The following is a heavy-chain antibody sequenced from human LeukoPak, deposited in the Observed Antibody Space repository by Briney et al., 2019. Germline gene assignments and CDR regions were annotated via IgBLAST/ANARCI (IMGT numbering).Heavy chain of an antibody. CDR2: ISSSSSYI. J-gene: IGHJ5*02. CDR1: GFTFSIYS. V-gene: IGHV3-21*01. CDR3: ARDDYGDYVRWFDP. D-gene: IGHD4-17*01. Sequence: GGSLRLSCAASGFTFSIYSMNWVRQAPGKGLEWVSSISSSSSYIYYADSVKGRFTISRDNAKNSLYLQMNSLRAEDTAVYYCARDDYGDYVRWFDPWGQGTLVTVSS.